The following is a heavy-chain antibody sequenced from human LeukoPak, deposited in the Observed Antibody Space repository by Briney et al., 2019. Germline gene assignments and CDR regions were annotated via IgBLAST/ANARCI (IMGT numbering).Heavy chain of an antibody. V-gene: IGHV1-69*05. CDR2: IIPIFGAA. CDR3: ARDPVHCSRTDCAQDYYFEH. CDR1: GGTFSNYA. D-gene: IGHD2-2*01. J-gene: IGHJ1*01. Sequence: ASVKVSCKASGGTFSNYAVSWVRQAPGQGLEWMGGIIPIFGAAKYAQKFQGRVTITTDESTTTAYMELSSLRSEDTAVYYCARDPVHCSRTDCAQDYYFEHWGQGTLVTVSS.